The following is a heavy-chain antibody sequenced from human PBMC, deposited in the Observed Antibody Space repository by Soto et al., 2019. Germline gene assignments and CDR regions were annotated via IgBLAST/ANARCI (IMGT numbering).Heavy chain of an antibody. Sequence: QVQLQQWGAGLLKPSETLSLTCAVYGGFFSGYYWSWIRQPPGKGLEWIGEINHSGSTNYNPSLKSRVTISVDTSKNQFSLKLSSVTAADTAVYYCARSTVTTRNYYYYGMDVWGQGTTVTVSS. CDR3: ARSTVTTRNYYYYGMDV. CDR2: INHSGST. CDR1: GGFFSGYY. V-gene: IGHV4-34*01. J-gene: IGHJ6*02. D-gene: IGHD4-17*01.